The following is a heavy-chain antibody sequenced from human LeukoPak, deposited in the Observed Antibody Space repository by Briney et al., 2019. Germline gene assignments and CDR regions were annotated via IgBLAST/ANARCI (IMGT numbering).Heavy chain of an antibody. CDR3: AKDAPYYYDSSGYGL. Sequence: TGGSLRLSCAASGFTFSSYGMHWVRQAPGKGLEWVAVISYDGSNKYYADSVKGRFTISRDNSKNTLYLQMNSLRAEDTAVYYCAKDAPYYYDSSGYGLWGQGTLVTVSS. D-gene: IGHD3-22*01. V-gene: IGHV3-30*18. CDR2: ISYDGSNK. CDR1: GFTFSSYG. J-gene: IGHJ4*02.